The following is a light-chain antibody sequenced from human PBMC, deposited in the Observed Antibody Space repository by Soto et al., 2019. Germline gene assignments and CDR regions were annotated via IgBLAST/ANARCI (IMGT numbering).Light chain of an antibody. J-gene: IGKJ1*01. V-gene: IGKV3-15*01. CDR3: QQYNYWPPWT. CDR2: DAS. Sequence: IVMTQSPATLSVSPGERATLSCRASQSVSNSLAWYQQKPGQAPRLLIYDASTRATGIPARFSGSGSGTEFTLNISGLQSEDFAVYCCQQYNYWPPWTFGQGTRVEIK. CDR1: QSVSNS.